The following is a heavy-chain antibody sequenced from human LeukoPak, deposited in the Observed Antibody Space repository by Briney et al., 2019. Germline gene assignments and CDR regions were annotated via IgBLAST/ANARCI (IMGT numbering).Heavy chain of an antibody. J-gene: IGHJ6*03. Sequence: SETLSLTCAVYGGSFSGYYWSWIRQPPGKGLEWIGEINHSGSTNYNPSLKSRVTMSVDTSQKQFSLKLSSVTAADTAVYYCARDSAWISGWDYYYYMDVWGKGTTVTIS. D-gene: IGHD6-19*01. CDR3: ARDSAWISGWDYYYYMDV. V-gene: IGHV4-34*01. CDR1: GGSFSGYY. CDR2: INHSGST.